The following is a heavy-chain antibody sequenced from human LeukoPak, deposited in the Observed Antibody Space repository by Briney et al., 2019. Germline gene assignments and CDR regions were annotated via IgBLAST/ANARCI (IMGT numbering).Heavy chain of an antibody. CDR3: ARVGQQLAGLDY. J-gene: IGHJ4*02. D-gene: IGHD6-13*01. CDR1: GGTFSSYA. CDR2: IIPIRGIA. V-gene: IGHV1-69*04. Sequence: GASVKVSCKASGGTFSSYAISWVRQAPGQGLEWMGRIIPIRGIANYAQKFQGRVTITADKSTSTAYMELSSLRSEDTAVYYCARVGQQLAGLDYWGQGTLVTVSS.